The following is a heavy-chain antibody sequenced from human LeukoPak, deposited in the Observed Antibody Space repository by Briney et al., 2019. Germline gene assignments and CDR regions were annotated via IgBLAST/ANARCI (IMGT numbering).Heavy chain of an antibody. D-gene: IGHD1-26*01. CDR1: GSIFKDFP. Sequence: SGGSLRLSCAVTGSIFKDFPMTWVRQAPGKGLEWLSAISGSGGSTYYADSVKGRFTISRDNSKNTLYLQMNSLRAEDTAVYYCAKVKWELLLSAFDIWGQGTMVTVSS. J-gene: IGHJ3*02. CDR3: AKVKWELLLSAFDI. CDR2: ISGSGGST. V-gene: IGHV3-23*01.